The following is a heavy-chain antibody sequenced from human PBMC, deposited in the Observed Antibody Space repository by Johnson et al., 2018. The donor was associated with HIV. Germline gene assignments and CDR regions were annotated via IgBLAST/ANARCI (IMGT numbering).Heavy chain of an antibody. D-gene: IGHD3-10*02. CDR3: AKSSYYYARRGPGAFVS. CDR1: GFIFSSYD. J-gene: IGHJ3*02. Sequence: QMQLVESGGGLVQPGGSLRLSCAASGFIFSSYDMHWVRQATGKGLEWVAFIRYDGSNKYYADSVKGRFTISRDNSKNTLYLQRNSLRAEDTAVYYCAKSSYYYARRGPGAFVSWGQGTMVTVSS. V-gene: IGHV3-30*02. CDR2: IRYDGSNK.